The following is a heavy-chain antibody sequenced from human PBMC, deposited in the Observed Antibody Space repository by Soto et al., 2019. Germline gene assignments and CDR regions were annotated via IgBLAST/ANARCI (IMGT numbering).Heavy chain of an antibody. D-gene: IGHD2-8*01. J-gene: IGHJ3*01. CDR3: AKDRVRTPNGADSFDV. CDR2: INPHGGGT. Sequence: ASVKVSCKASGYAFGAYYIYWVRQAPGQGLEWMGYINPHGGGTRYVQEFRDRLTITTDTPKDIAYMELRSLTSDDTAIYYCAKDRVRTPNGADSFDVWGQGTSVTVSS. V-gene: IGHV1-2*02. CDR1: GYAFGAYY.